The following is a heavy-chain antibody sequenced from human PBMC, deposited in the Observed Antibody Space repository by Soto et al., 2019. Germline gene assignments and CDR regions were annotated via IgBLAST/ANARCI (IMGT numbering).Heavy chain of an antibody. CDR3: AKLIHGEVPRLLEHDWLDP. Sequence: GGSLRLSCAASGFTFSNYAMSWVRQAPGKGPEWVSSISGRSGSTYCRDSVKGRFTISRDNSNNTLYLQMNSLRAEDTAVYYCAKLIHGEVPRLLEHDWLDPWGQGTPVTVSS. J-gene: IGHJ5*02. V-gene: IGHV3-23*01. CDR1: GFTFSNYA. D-gene: IGHD3-10*01. CDR2: ISGRSGST.